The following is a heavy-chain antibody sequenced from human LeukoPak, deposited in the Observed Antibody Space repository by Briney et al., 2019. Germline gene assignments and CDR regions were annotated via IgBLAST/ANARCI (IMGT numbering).Heavy chain of an antibody. V-gene: IGHV3-7*01. CDR2: IKQDGSEK. CDR1: GFTFSSYW. D-gene: IGHD2/OR15-2a*01. J-gene: IGHJ4*02. CDR3: ARVVYFYLYYFDC. Sequence: PGGSLRLSCAASGFTFSSYWMSWVRQAPGKGLEWVANIKQDGSEKYYVDSVKGRFTISRDNAKNSLYLQMNSLRAEDTAVYYCARVVYFYLYYFDCWGQGTLVTVSS.